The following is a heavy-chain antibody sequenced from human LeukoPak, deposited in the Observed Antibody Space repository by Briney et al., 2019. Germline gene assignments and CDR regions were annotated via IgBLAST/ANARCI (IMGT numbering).Heavy chain of an antibody. CDR3: ARLETYYYDSSGPFDY. CDR2: IYYSGST. D-gene: IGHD3-22*01. J-gene: IGHJ4*02. CDR1: GDSISSYY. V-gene: IGHV4-59*01. Sequence: SETLSLTCSVSGDSISSYYWNWIRQPPGKGLEWIGYIYYSGSTNYNPSLKSRVSISVDTSKNQFSLKLSSVTAADTAVYYCARLETYYYDSSGPFDYWGQGTLVTVSS.